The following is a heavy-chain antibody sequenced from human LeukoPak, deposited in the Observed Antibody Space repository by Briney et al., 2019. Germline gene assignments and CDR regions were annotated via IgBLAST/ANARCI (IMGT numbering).Heavy chain of an antibody. Sequence: GGSLRLSCTASGLTFSTSGFNWVRQAPGKGLEWVASIGPTGSDRYHADSIKGRFTISKDNANNFLYLQMNSLRAEDTAVYYCATETNGRHYDYWGQGTLLTVSS. CDR1: GLTFSTSG. D-gene: IGHD1-14*01. V-gene: IGHV3-21*06. J-gene: IGHJ4*02. CDR2: IGPTGSDR. CDR3: ATETNGRHYDY.